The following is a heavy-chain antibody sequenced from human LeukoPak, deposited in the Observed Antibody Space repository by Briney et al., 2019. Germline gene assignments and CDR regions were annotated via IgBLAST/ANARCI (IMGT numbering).Heavy chain of an antibody. D-gene: IGHD1-1*01. CDR2: IGHFTGDI. CDR1: GFTFKSSS. CDR3: ARDPYTGSMFDY. Sequence: GGSLRLSCVATGFTFKSSSMSWVRQAPGKGLEWVAFIGHFTGDIFYADSVKGRFNISRDDAKDSVYLQMNSLRGDDTAVYFCARDPYTGSMFDYWGHGTLVTVSS. J-gene: IGHJ4*01. V-gene: IGHV3-21*01.